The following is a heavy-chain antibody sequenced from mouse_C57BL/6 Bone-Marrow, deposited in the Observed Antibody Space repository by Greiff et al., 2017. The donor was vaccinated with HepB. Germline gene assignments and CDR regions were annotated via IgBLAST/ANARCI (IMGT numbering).Heavy chain of an antibody. J-gene: IGHJ3*01. Sequence: EVKLVESGGGLVQPGGSMKLSCVASGFTFSNYWMNWVRQSPEKGLEWVAQIRLKSDNYATHYAESVKGRFTISRDDSKSSVYLQMNNLRAEDTGIYYCTVNQRGTWFAYWGQGTLVTVSA. CDR1: GFTFSNYW. V-gene: IGHV6-3*01. CDR2: IRLKSDNYAT. CDR3: TVNQRGTWFAY.